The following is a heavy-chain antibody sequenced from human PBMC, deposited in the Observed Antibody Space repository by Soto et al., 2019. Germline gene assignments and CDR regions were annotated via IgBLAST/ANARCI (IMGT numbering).Heavy chain of an antibody. CDR3: ARVWGNGITSAFDI. D-gene: IGHD3-16*01. Sequence: SETLSLTCAVSGGSISTRDWLSWARQPPVNGLEWIGGIYDSGSTNDNPSLKSGVTISLYSSKNHFSLKLTSLTAAFTAVCYYARVWGNGITSAFDIWGQGTMVTVSS. CDR2: IYDSGST. J-gene: IGHJ3*02. CDR1: GGSISTRDW. V-gene: IGHV4-4*02.